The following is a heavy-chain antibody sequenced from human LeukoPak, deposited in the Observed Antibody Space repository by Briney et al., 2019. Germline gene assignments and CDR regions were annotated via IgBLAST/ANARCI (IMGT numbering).Heavy chain of an antibody. CDR2: IKPDGSEK. Sequence: GGSLRLSCAASGFTFSSYWMSWVRQAPGKGLEWVANIKPDGSEKYYVDSVKGRFTMSRDNAKNSLYLQMNSLRAEDTAVYYCATAYYYATADWGQGTPVTVSS. D-gene: IGHD3-10*01. V-gene: IGHV3-7*01. CDR3: ATAYYYATAD. J-gene: IGHJ4*02. CDR1: GFTFSSYW.